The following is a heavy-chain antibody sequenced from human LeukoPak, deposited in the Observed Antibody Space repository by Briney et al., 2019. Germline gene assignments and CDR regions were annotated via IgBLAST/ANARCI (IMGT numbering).Heavy chain of an antibody. V-gene: IGHV4-30-2*01. CDR1: GGSISSGGYS. J-gene: IGHJ5*02. Sequence: SETLSLTCAVSGGSISSGGYSWSWIRQPPGKGLEWFGYIYHSGSTYYNPSLKSRVTISVDRSKNQFSLKLSSVTAADTAVYYCARVLWFGEPPYNWFDPWGQGTLVTVSS. CDR2: IYHSGST. CDR3: ARVLWFGEPPYNWFDP. D-gene: IGHD3-10*01.